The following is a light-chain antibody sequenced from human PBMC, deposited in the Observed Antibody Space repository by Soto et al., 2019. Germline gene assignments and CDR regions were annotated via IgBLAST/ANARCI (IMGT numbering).Light chain of an antibody. J-gene: IGKJ4*01. Sequence: IQLTHSPSSLSASVADRVTMTCRPRQDINSYLAWYKQKPGKAPNLLIYAGTSLRRGVPERFSGSGYGTEFTLTISSLQPEDFATYYCHQLHDFPWTFGGGTNVDIK. CDR2: AGT. CDR1: QDINSY. CDR3: HQLHDFPWT. V-gene: IGKV1-9*01.